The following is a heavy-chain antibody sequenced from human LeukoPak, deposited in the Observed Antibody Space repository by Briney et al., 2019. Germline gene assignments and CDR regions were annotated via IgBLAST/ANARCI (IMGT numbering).Heavy chain of an antibody. D-gene: IGHD2-2*01. V-gene: IGHV3-48*03. J-gene: IGHJ5*02. CDR1: GFTFSNYE. CDR2: ISYSGGTV. CDR3: ARVGCRRTSCYDTRWFDP. Sequence: TGGSLRLSCAGSGFTFSNYEMNWVRQAPGKGLEWVAYISYSGGTVWYADSVKGRFTISRDNTKNSVFLQMDSLRGDDTAVYYCARVGCRRTSCYDTRWFDPWGQGTLVTVSS.